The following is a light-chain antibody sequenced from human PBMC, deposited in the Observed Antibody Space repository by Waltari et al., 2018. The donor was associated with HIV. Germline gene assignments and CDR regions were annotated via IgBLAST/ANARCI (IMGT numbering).Light chain of an antibody. J-gene: IGKJ2*01. CDR2: KAS. CDR3: QQYDNYPHT. V-gene: IGKV1-5*03. Sequence: DIQMTQSPPTQSASVGDRVTITCRASQSISTWLAWFQQKPGEAPKMLIYKASSLDTGVPSRFSGSGSVTEFTLTINSLLPDDFATYYCQQYDNYPHTFGQGTKLE. CDR1: QSISTW.